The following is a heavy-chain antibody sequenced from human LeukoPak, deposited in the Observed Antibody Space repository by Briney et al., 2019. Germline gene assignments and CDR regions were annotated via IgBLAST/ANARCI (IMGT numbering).Heavy chain of an antibody. CDR1: GGSISRYY. CDR3: ARTDYYDSRYFDY. CDR2: IYYSGST. V-gene: IGHV4-59*06. D-gene: IGHD3-22*01. J-gene: IGHJ4*02. Sequence: SETLSLTCTVSGGSISRYYWSWIRQHPGKGLEWIGYIYYSGSTYYNPSLKSRVTISVDTSKNQFSLKLSSVTAADTAVYYCARTDYYDSRYFDYWGQGTLVTVSS.